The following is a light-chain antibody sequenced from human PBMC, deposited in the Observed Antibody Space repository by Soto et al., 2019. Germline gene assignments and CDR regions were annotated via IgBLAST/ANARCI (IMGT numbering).Light chain of an antibody. CDR1: QSVSSSY. J-gene: IGKJ1*01. Sequence: EIVLTQSPGTLSLSPGERATLSCRASQSVSSSYFAWYQQRFGQAPRLLIYGASSRATGIPAKFGGSGSGTDFTLTISRLEPEDFAVYYCQQYGSSSWTFGQGTKVEIK. CDR3: QQYGSSSWT. V-gene: IGKV3-20*01. CDR2: GAS.